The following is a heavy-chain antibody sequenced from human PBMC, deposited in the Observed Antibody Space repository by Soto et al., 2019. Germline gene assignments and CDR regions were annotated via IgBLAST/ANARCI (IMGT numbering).Heavy chain of an antibody. J-gene: IGHJ6*02. CDR1: GGSISSYY. CDR3: ARESPGSVVGYYYYRMDV. D-gene: IGHD2-15*01. V-gene: IGHV4-59*01. Sequence: QVQLPESVPGLVKPSETLSLACNVSGGSISSYYWIWIRQPPVTGLEGIGYVFYRGSINYNTSLKGRVTISVDTSKNQVSLKLSSVTAADTAVYYWARESPGSVVGYYYYRMDVWGQGTTVTVSS. CDR2: VFYRGSI.